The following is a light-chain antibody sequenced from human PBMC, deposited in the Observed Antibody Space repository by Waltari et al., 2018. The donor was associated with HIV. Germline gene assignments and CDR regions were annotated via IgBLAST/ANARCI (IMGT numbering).Light chain of an antibody. CDR3: QSADIGVL. V-gene: IGLV3-25*03. J-gene: IGLJ2*01. CDR1: RLSKQY. Sequence: SSELTHPPSVSVSPGQTARLTCPGDRLSKQYTHWYQQRPGQSPLMVMYKDTERPSGIPERFSGPSSGTTVTLTISGVRAEDEADYFCQSADIGVLFGGGTKLTVL. CDR2: KDT.